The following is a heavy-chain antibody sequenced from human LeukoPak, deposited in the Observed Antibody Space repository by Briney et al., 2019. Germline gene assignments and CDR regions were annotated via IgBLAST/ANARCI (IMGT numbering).Heavy chain of an antibody. CDR2: ISTSGSPI. J-gene: IGHJ4*02. CDR1: GFTFSSYS. Sequence: GGSLRLSCAVSGFTFSSYSMNWVRLATGKGLEWVPYISTSGSPIYYADSVKGRFTISRDNAKNSLYLQMNSLRAEDTAEYYCARTIDYGGQGTLVTVSS. V-gene: IGHV3-48*01. CDR3: ARTIDY.